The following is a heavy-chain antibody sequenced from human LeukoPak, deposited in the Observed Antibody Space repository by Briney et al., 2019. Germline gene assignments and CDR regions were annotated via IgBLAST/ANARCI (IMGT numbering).Heavy chain of an antibody. CDR3: ARDQSITIFGVVMAQYYFDY. Sequence: GGSLRLSCAASGFTFSSYWMHWVRQAPGKGLVWVSRINSDGSSTSYADSVKGRFTISRDNAKNTLYLQMNSLRAEDTAVYYCARDQSITIFGVVMAQYYFDYWGQGTLVTVSS. CDR1: GFTFSSYW. CDR2: INSDGSST. V-gene: IGHV3-74*01. D-gene: IGHD3-3*01. J-gene: IGHJ4*02.